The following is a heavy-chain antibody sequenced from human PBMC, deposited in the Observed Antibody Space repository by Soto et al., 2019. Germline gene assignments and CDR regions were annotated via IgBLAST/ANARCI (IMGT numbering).Heavy chain of an antibody. D-gene: IGHD1-26*01. J-gene: IGHJ4*02. CDR2: ISWNSGSI. Sequence: LRLSCAASGFTFDDYAMHWVRQAPGKGLEWVSGISWNSGSIGYADSVKGRFTISRDNAKNSLYLQMNSLRAEDTALYYCAKDKWELSYYFDYWGQGTLVTVSS. CDR3: AKDKWELSYYFDY. CDR1: GFTFDDYA. V-gene: IGHV3-9*01.